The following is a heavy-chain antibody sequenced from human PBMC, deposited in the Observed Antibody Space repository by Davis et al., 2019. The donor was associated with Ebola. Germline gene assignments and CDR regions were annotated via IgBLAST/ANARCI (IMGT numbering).Heavy chain of an antibody. CDR1: GGSISSGGYS. D-gene: IGHD5-12*01. J-gene: IGHJ6*02. CDR2: IYHSGST. V-gene: IGHV4-30-2*01. CDR3: ARVVATTRYYYYYYGMDV. Sequence: SETLSLTCAVSGGSISSGGYSWSWIRQPPGKGLEWIGYIYHSGSTNYNPSLKRRVTISVDKSKNQFSLKLSSVTAADTAVYYCARVVATTRYYYYYYGMDVWGQGTTVTVSS.